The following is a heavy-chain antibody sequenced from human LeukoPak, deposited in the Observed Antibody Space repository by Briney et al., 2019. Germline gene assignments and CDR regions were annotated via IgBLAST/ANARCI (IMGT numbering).Heavy chain of an antibody. J-gene: IGHJ5*02. Sequence: SETLSLTCTVSGGSIGSYYWSWIRQPPGKGLEWIGYIYYSGSTNYNPSLKSRVTISVDTSKHQFSLKLRSVTAADTAVYYCARGITGPNWFDPWGQGTLVTVSS. CDR3: ARGITGPNWFDP. D-gene: IGHD1-14*01. V-gene: IGHV4-59*01. CDR2: IYYSGST. CDR1: GGSIGSYY.